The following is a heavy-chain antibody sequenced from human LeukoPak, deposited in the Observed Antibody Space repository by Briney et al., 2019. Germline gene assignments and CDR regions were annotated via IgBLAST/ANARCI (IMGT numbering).Heavy chain of an antibody. Sequence: GGSLTLSCAASGFTFSDYYMSWIRQAPGKGLEWVSYISSSGSTIYHADSVKGRFTISRDNAQNLLYLQMNSLRAEDTAVYYCARDLRLVGATWAPFDYWGQGTLVTVSS. CDR1: GFTFSDYY. V-gene: IGHV3-11*04. CDR2: ISSSGSTI. CDR3: ARDLRLVGATWAPFDY. J-gene: IGHJ4*02. D-gene: IGHD1-26*01.